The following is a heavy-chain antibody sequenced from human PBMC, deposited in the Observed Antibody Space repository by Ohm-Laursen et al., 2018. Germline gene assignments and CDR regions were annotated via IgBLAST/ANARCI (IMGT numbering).Heavy chain of an antibody. CDR2: INPNSGGT. Sequence: GASVKVSCNASGYTFTGYYIHWVRQAPGQGLEWMGWINPNSGGTNYAQKFQGRVSMTRDTSISTAYMELRSLTSDDTAVYFCARDSYYDFWSGYSTYYHGMDVWGQGTTVTVSS. V-gene: IGHV1-2*02. CDR3: ARDSYYDFWSGYSTYYHGMDV. CDR1: GYTFTGYY. J-gene: IGHJ6*02. D-gene: IGHD3-3*01.